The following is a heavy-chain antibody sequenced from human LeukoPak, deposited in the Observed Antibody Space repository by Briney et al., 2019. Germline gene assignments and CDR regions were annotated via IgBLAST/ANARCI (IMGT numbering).Heavy chain of an antibody. Sequence: SQTLSLTCAISVDSASINSAAWNWIRQSPSRCLEWLGRTYYRSKWYNDYAVSAKSRMTINPATSKNQFSLQLISVTPEDAAVYYCARDGDYYGSGSSYDYWGQGTLVTVSS. V-gene: IGHV6-1*01. D-gene: IGHD3-10*01. CDR2: TYYRSKWYN. CDR3: ARDGDYYGSGSSYDY. CDR1: VDSASINSAA. J-gene: IGHJ4*02.